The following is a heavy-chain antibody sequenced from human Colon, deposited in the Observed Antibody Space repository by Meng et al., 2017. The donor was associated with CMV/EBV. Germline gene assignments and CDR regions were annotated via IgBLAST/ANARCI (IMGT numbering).Heavy chain of an antibody. D-gene: IGHD3-10*01. CDR3: ANYYMGVGGQGT. CDR1: GGSFTIPGNH. Sequence: TVSGGSFTIPGNHWSWIRQHPGEGLEWIGQMYYTGRTYYNPSLRGRALISLDTSKNQFSLALNSVTAADTAVYYCANYYMGVGGQGTWGQGTLVTVSS. V-gene: IGHV4-31*03. CDR2: MYYTGRT. J-gene: IGHJ5*02.